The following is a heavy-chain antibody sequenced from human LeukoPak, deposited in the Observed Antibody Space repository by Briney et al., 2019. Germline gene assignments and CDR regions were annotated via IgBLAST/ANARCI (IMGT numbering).Heavy chain of an antibody. CDR1: GFTFSSYG. CDR2: IWYDGSNK. D-gene: IGHD3-22*01. Sequence: PGGSLRLSCAASGFTFSSYGMHWVRQAPGKGLEWVAVIWYDGSNKYYADSVKGRFTISRDNPKNTLYLQMNSLRAEDTAVYYCARDRGYYDSSGGDYWGQGTLVTVSS. J-gene: IGHJ4*02. CDR3: ARDRGYYDSSGGDY. V-gene: IGHV3-33*01.